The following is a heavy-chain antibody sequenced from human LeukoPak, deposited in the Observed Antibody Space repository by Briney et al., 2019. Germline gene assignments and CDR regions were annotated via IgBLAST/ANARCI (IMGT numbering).Heavy chain of an antibody. CDR3: VKGLRYYDSSDTFDY. CDR1: GFTFSSYA. D-gene: IGHD3-22*01. J-gene: IGHJ4*02. CDR2: ISSNGDST. Sequence: GGSLRLSCSASGFTFSSYAMHWVRQAPGKGLEYVSAISSNGDSTYYADSVKGRFTISRDNSKSTPYLQMSSLRAEDTAVYYCVKGLRYYDSSDTFDYWGQGTLVTVSS. V-gene: IGHV3-64D*06.